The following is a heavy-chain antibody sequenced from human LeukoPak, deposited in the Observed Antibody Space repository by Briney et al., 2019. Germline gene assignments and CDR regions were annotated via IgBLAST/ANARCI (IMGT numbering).Heavy chain of an antibody. CDR3: VKGNSGTFDY. V-gene: IGHV3-64D*06. J-gene: IGHJ4*02. D-gene: IGHD3-10*01. CDR1: GFTFSSYD. CDR2: ISSNGDST. Sequence: PGGSLRLSCSASGFTFSSYDIHWVRQAPGKGLESVSAISSNGDSTYYADSVKGRFTISGDNSKNTLYLQMNSLGPEDTAVFYCVKGNSGTFDYWGQGTLVTVSS.